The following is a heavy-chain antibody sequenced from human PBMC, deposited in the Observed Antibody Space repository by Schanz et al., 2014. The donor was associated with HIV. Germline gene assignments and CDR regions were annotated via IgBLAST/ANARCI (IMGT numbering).Heavy chain of an antibody. Sequence: EVQLLESGGGLVQPGGSLRISCVASGFSFLRYEMSWVRQAPGKGLEWLSTLSGSGDRTYYVDSVKGRVTISRDNSKNTLYLQMNSLRVEDTAVYYCAKADEIRHFDWYHPPFDSWGQGTLVTVSS. D-gene: IGHD3-9*01. CDR3: AKADEIRHFDWYHPPFDS. CDR1: GFSFLRYE. V-gene: IGHV3-23*01. CDR2: LSGSGDRT. J-gene: IGHJ4*02.